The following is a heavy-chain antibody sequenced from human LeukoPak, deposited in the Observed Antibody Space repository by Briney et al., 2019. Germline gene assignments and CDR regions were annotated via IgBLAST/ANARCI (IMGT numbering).Heavy chain of an antibody. CDR1: GYTFTSYD. CDR3: ARGYASLPFIAVAEDY. V-gene: IGHV1-8*01. Sequence: ASVKVSCKASGYTFTSYDINWVRQATGQGLEWMGWMNPNSGNTGYAQKFQGRVTMTRNTSISTAYMELSSLRSEDTAVYYCARGYASLPFIAVAEDYWGQGTLVTVSS. D-gene: IGHD6-19*01. CDR2: MNPNSGNT. J-gene: IGHJ4*02.